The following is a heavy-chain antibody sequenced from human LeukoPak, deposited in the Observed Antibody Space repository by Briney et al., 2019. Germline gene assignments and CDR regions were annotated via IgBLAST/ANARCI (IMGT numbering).Heavy chain of an antibody. CDR2: ISAYNGNT. J-gene: IGHJ4*02. CDR1: GYPFTRYF. V-gene: IGHV1-18*04. Sequence: ALVKVSCKAFGYPFTRYFMHWLAQAPGQGVGWMGWISAYNGNTNYAQKLQGRVTMTTDTSTSTAYMELRSLRSDDTAVYYCARDFHPPADYGDYFDYWGQGTLVTVSS. CDR3: ARDFHPPADYGDYFDY. D-gene: IGHD4-17*01.